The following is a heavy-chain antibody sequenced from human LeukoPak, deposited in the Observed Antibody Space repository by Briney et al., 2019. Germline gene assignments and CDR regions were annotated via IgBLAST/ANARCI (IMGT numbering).Heavy chain of an antibody. CDR3: AREDYYYYMDV. V-gene: IGHV3-48*01. J-gene: IGHJ6*03. CDR1: GFTFSSYG. CDR2: ISSSSSTI. Sequence: GGSLRLSCAASGFTFSSYGMNWVRQAPGKGLEWVSYISSSSSTIYYADSVKGRFTISRDNAKNSLYLQMNSLRAEDTAVYYCAREDYYYYMDVWGKGTTVTVSS.